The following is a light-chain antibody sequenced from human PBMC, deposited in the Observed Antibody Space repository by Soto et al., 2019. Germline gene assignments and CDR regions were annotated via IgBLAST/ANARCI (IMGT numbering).Light chain of an antibody. V-gene: IGLV1-44*01. CDR2: SNN. Sequence: QLVLTQPPSASGTPGQRVAISCSGSSSNIGNSPVDWYQQLPGTAPKLLIYSNNQRPSGVPDRFSGSKSGASASLAISGLQSEDEADYYCAAWDDSLNGVVFGGGTKLTVL. CDR3: AAWDDSLNGVV. J-gene: IGLJ2*01. CDR1: SSNIGNSP.